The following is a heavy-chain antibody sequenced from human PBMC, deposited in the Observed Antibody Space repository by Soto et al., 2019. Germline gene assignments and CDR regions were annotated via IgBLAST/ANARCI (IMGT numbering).Heavy chain of an antibody. CDR1: GTASRGSD. Sequence: SDTLSLTCAVSGTASRGSDWGWIRQPPGKGREWIVSIYYSANTKYYNPSLKSRVNMSVDTSKNQFSLKLGSVTAADTAVYYCASVRWGAHSYPNLWWFDSWGQGTLVTVSS. V-gene: IGHV4-59*13. CDR3: ASVRWGAHSYPNLWWFDS. J-gene: IGHJ5*01. CDR2: IYYSANT. D-gene: IGHD1-26*01.